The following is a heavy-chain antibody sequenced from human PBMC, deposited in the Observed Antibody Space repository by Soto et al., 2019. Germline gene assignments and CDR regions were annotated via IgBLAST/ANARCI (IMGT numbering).Heavy chain of an antibody. Sequence: PSQALSLPFANSGDSVSSISDAWNLIRHSPSRGLEWLGRTYYRSKWFNDYAVSVKSRITINPDTSKNQFSLQLNSVTPEDTAVYYCARGSYYSGWVWGQGTLVTVSS. CDR2: TYYRSKWFN. D-gene: IGHD6-19*01. CDR1: GDSVSSISDA. CDR3: ARGSYYSGWV. V-gene: IGHV6-1*01. J-gene: IGHJ4*02.